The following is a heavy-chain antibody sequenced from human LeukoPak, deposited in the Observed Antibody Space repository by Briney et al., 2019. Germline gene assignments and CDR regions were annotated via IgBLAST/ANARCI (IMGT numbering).Heavy chain of an antibody. D-gene: IGHD3-9*01. CDR1: GFTFSSYN. J-gene: IGHJ6*03. CDR2: VSSSSSYI. CDR3: ARANDNYYYYYMDV. V-gene: IGHV3-21*01. Sequence: PGGSLRLSCAASGFTFSSYNMNWVRQAPGKGLEWVSSVSSSSSYIYYADSVKGRFTISRDNAKNSLYLQMNSLRAEDTAVYYCARANDNYYYYYMDVWGKGTTVTISS.